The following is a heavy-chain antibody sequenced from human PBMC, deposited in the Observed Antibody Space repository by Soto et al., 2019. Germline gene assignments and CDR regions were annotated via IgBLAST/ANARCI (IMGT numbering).Heavy chain of an antibody. D-gene: IGHD1-26*01. J-gene: IGHJ3*02. Sequence: SETLSLTCTVSGGSISSYYWSWIRQPPGKGLEWIGYIYYSGSTNYNPSLKSRVTTSVDTSKNQFSLNLSSVTAADTAVYYCARFNSGSYYEAFDIWGQGTMVTVSS. CDR2: IYYSGST. V-gene: IGHV4-59*12. CDR1: GGSISSYY. CDR3: ARFNSGSYYEAFDI.